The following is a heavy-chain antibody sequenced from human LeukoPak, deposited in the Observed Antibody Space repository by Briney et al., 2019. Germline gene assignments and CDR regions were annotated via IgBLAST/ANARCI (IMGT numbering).Heavy chain of an antibody. Sequence: ASVKVSCKASGYTFTGYYMHWVRQAPGQGLEWMGWINPNSGGTNYAQKFQGWVTMTRDTSISTAYMELSRLRSDDTAVYYCARSDYGDYFHYYGMDVWGKGTTVTVSS. J-gene: IGHJ6*04. CDR2: INPNSGGT. V-gene: IGHV1-2*04. D-gene: IGHD4-17*01. CDR1: GYTFTGYY. CDR3: ARSDYGDYFHYYGMDV.